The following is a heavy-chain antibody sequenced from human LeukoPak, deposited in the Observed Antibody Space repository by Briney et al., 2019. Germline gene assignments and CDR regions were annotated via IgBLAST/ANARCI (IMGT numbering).Heavy chain of an antibody. Sequence: ASVKVSCKASGYTFTGSYMHWVRQAPGQGLEWMGWINPNSGGTNYAQKFQGRVTMTRDTSISTAYMELSRLRSDDTAVYYCARAPTGIAAAGTLVDYWGQGTLVTVSS. D-gene: IGHD6-13*01. J-gene: IGHJ4*02. V-gene: IGHV1-2*02. CDR2: INPNSGGT. CDR1: GYTFTGSY. CDR3: ARAPTGIAAAGTLVDY.